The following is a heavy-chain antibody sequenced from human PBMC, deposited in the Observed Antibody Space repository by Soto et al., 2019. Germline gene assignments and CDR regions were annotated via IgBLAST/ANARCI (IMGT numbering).Heavy chain of an antibody. D-gene: IGHD3-22*01. CDR3: ARDYDRSGYPRYYFDY. J-gene: IGHJ4*02. CDR1: GYTFTSYY. Sequence: QVQLVQSGAEVKKPGASVKVSCKASGYTFTSYYMHWVRQAPGQGLEWMGIINPSGGSTSYEQKFQGRVTMTRXXXTXXVDMELSSLRSEDTAVYYCARDYDRSGYPRYYFDYWGQGTLVTVSS. V-gene: IGHV1-46*01. CDR2: INPSGGST.